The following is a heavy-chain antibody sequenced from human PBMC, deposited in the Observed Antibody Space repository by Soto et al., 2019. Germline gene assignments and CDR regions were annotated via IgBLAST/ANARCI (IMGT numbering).Heavy chain of an antibody. J-gene: IGHJ6*03. CDR1: GYTFTSYD. CDR3: ARVCCSGGSWYNNYYYYYMDV. D-gene: IGHD2-15*01. Sequence: QVQLVQSGAEVKKPGASVKVSCKPSGYTFTSYDINWVRRATGQGLEWMGWMNPNSGNTGYARKFQGRVTMTRNTSISTAYMGLSSLRSEDTAVYYCARVCCSGGSWYNNYYYYYMDVWGKGTTVTVSS. CDR2: MNPNSGNT. V-gene: IGHV1-8*01.